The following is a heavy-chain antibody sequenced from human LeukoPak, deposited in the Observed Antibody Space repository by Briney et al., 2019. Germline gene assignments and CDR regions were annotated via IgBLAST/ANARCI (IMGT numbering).Heavy chain of an antibody. D-gene: IGHD3-9*01. V-gene: IGHV3-53*01. CDR2: IYSGGST. CDR1: GFTVSSNY. CDR3: ATDGRRYDILTGYPRGAFDI. Sequence: PGGSLRLSCAASGFTVSSNYMSWVRQAPGKGLEWVSVIYSGGSTYYADSVKGRFTISRDNSKNTLYLQMNSLRAEDTAVYYCATDGRRYDILTGYPRGAFDIWGQGTMVTVSS. J-gene: IGHJ3*02.